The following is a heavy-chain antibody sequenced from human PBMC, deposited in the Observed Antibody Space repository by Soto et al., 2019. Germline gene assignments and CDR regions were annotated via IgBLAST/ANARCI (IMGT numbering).Heavy chain of an antibody. CDR1: GYTFTAYA. Sequence: ASVKVSCKASGYTFTAYAIHWVRQAPGQRLEWMGWINVGNGDTKYSQNFQGRVAITRDTSASTAYMELSSLRSEDTAVYYCERDLYPSSAPFDPWGQGTLVTVSS. CDR2: INVGNGDT. CDR3: ERDLYPSSAPFDP. J-gene: IGHJ5*02. V-gene: IGHV1-3*01. D-gene: IGHD6-6*01.